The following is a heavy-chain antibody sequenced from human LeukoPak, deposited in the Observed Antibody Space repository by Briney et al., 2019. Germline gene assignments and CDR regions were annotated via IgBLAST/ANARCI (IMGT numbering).Heavy chain of an antibody. CDR2: IRYDGSNK. CDR1: GFTFSTYG. CDR3: ARDLSPWETRNPDAFDI. Sequence: PGGSLRLSCAASGFTFSTYGFHWVRQAPGKGLEWVAFIRYDGSNKYYVDSVKGRFSISRDNSKNTLYLQMNSLRAEDTAVYYCARDLSPWETRNPDAFDIWGQGTMVTVSS. D-gene: IGHD1-14*01. V-gene: IGHV3-30*02. J-gene: IGHJ3*02.